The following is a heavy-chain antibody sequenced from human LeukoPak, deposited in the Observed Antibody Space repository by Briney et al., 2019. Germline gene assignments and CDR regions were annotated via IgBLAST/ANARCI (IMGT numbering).Heavy chain of an antibody. J-gene: IGHJ4*02. CDR2: IGGSSSTI. Sequence: GGSLRLSCAASGFTFSRYSLNWVRQAPGKGLEWVSYIGGSSSTIHYADSVKGRFTISRDNAKNSLFLQMTSLRDEDTAVYYCARDSAHSFDFWGQGTLVTVSS. CDR1: GFTFSRYS. CDR3: ARDSAHSFDF. V-gene: IGHV3-48*02.